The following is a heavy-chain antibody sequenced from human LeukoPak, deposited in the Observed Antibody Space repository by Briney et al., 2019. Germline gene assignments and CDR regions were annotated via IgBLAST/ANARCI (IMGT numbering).Heavy chain of an antibody. J-gene: IGHJ4*02. CDR1: GFTFSSYG. CDR2: IRSDGSNK. V-gene: IGHV3-30*02. D-gene: IGHD3-9*01. Sequence: GGSLRLSCAASGFTFSSYGMHWVRQAPGTGLKWVAFIRSDGSNKYYADSVKGRFTISRDNSKNTLFLQMNSLRPEDTAVYYCARGPDYDILADYFDYWGQGTLVTVSS. CDR3: ARGPDYDILADYFDY.